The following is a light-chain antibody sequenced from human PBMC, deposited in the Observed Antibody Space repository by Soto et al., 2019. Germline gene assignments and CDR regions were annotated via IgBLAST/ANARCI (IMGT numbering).Light chain of an antibody. Sequence: EIVLTQSPGTLSLSPGERATLSCRASQSVSNTYLAWYQQKPGQAPRLLIYDASSRATGIPDRFSGSGSGTDFTLTISSLDPEDFAVYYCQQRSNRPLTFGQGTRLEIK. CDR1: QSVSNTY. CDR2: DAS. CDR3: QQRSNRPLT. V-gene: IGKV3D-20*02. J-gene: IGKJ5*01.